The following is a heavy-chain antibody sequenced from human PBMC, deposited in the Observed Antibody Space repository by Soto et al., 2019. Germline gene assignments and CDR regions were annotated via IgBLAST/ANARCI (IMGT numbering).Heavy chain of an antibody. CDR3: ARLRITVLRGVMHYYMDV. D-gene: IGHD3-10*01. CDR2: VYYSGST. CDR1: GGSITSGGYY. V-gene: IGHV4-39*01. Sequence: PSETLSLTCTVSGGSITSGGYYWSWIRQHPGKGLEWIGSVYYSGSTYYNPSLKSRVTISVDTSKNQFSLKLSSVTAADTAVYYCARLRITVLRGVMHYYMDVWGKGTTVTVSS. J-gene: IGHJ6*03.